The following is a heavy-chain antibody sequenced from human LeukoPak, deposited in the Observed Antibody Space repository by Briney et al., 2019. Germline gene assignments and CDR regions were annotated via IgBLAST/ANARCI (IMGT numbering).Heavy chain of an antibody. CDR1: GGTFSSYA. J-gene: IGHJ4*02. D-gene: IGHD4-23*01. CDR3: ARDRPGYGGNPFDY. Sequence: ASVRVSCKASGGTFSSYAISWVRQAPGQGLEWMGGIIPIFGTANYAQKFQGRVTITTDESTSTAYMELSSLRSEDTAVYYCARDRPGYGGNPFDYWGQGTLVTVSS. V-gene: IGHV1-69*05. CDR2: IIPIFGTA.